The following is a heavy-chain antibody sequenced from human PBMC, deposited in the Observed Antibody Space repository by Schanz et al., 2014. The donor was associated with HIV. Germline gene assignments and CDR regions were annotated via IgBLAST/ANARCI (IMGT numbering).Heavy chain of an antibody. J-gene: IGHJ6*02. CDR1: GFTSSDYT. D-gene: IGHD2-21*02. V-gene: IGHV3-21*04. Sequence: EVQLMESGGGLLKLGGSLRLSCAAGGFTSSDYTMNWVRQAPGKGLEWVSSISTSRSYIDYADSVKGRFTISRDNAKNSLYLQMNSLRAEDTAIYFCARDSVDAVVTSTDYYNGIDVWGQGTTVTVSS. CDR2: ISTSRSYI. CDR3: ARDSVDAVVTSTDYYNGIDV.